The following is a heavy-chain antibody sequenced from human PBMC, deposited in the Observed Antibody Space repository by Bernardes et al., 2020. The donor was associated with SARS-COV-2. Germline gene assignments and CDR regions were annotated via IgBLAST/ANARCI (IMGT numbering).Heavy chain of an antibody. CDR2: ISPDGSVK. Sequence: GGSLILSCTASGFSFSSYWMNWVRQAPGKGLEWVANISPDGSVKRCVDSVKGRFTISRDNAKGSVFLQMDSLRVEDTAVYYCVRVDDYWGQGTLVSVSS. J-gene: IGHJ4*02. CDR3: VRVDDY. V-gene: IGHV3-7*01. CDR1: GFSFSSYW.